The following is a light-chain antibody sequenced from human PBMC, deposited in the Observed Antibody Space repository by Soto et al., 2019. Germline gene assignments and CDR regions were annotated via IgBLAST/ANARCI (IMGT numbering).Light chain of an antibody. CDR2: SAS. Sequence: DIQLTQSPSSLSASVGDRATITCRASQDISVYLAWYQQKPGKVPKLLIYSASTLQSGVPSRFSGSGSGTDFTLTISSLQPEDVATYYCQKYNTAPLTVGEGTRLEIK. CDR3: QKYNTAPLT. V-gene: IGKV1-27*01. CDR1: QDISVY. J-gene: IGKJ5*01.